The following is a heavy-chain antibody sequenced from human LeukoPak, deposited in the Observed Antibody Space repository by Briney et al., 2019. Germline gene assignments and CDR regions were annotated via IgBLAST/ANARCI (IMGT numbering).Heavy chain of an antibody. J-gene: IGHJ6*02. CDR3: ARQVAAAFRLLHYYGMDV. Sequence: SETLSLTCTVSAGSISSYYWSCIRQPPGKGLEWIGYIYYSGSTNYNPSLKSRVTISVGTSKNQFSLKLSSVTAADTAVYYCARQVAAAFRLLHYYGMDVWGQGTTVTVSS. CDR2: IYYSGST. V-gene: IGHV4-59*08. CDR1: AGSISSYY. D-gene: IGHD6-13*01.